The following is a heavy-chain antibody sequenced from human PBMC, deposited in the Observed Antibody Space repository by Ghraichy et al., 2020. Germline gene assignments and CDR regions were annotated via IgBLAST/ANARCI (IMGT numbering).Heavy chain of an antibody. Sequence: SQTLSLTCTVSGGTISSSSFYWGWMRQPPGKGLEWIGSIYYSGSTYYNPSRKSRVTISVDTSKNQFSLKLSSVTAADTAVYYCARHEVELGYCSGGSCYPLYNWFDPSGKGILVTFSS. D-gene: IGHD2-15*01. CDR3: ARHEVELGYCSGGSCYPLYNWFDP. CDR1: GGTISSSSFY. V-gene: IGHV4-39*01. J-gene: IGHJ5*02. CDR2: IYYSGST.